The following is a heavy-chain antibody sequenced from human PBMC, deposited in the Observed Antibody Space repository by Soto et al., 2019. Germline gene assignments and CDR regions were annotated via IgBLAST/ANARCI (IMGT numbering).Heavy chain of an antibody. V-gene: IGHV4-39*02. Sequence: SKTLSLTWSVSGGSISYNSYYWGWIRQPPGKGLEWVGGIFYTGTTYYSPSLKDRVTISVDTSKNSFSLNLTSVTAADTAVYFCARLVVVAPVANAWGQGTLVTVSS. D-gene: IGHD2-2*01. CDR2: IFYTGTT. CDR3: ARLVVVAPVANA. J-gene: IGHJ5*02. CDR1: GGSISYNSYY.